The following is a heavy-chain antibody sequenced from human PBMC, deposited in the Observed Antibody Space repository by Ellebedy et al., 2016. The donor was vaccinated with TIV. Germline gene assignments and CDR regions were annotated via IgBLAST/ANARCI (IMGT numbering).Heavy chain of an antibody. CDR1: GYTFTDYY. CDR2: INPNSGGT. Sequence: AASVKVSCKASGYTFTDYYIHWMRQAPGQGLEWMGWINPNSGGTNYAQKFQGWVTMTRDTSISTAYMELNRLRSDDTALYYCARDGAVTTVFDYWGQGTLVTVSS. V-gene: IGHV1-2*04. CDR3: ARDGAVTTVFDY. J-gene: IGHJ4*02. D-gene: IGHD4-17*01.